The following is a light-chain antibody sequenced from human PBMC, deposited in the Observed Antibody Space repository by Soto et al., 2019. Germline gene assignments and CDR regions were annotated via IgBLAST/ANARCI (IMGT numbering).Light chain of an antibody. CDR1: QSISSW. CDR2: KAS. J-gene: IGKJ2*01. Sequence: DIQMTQSPSTLAASVGDRVTITCRASQSISSWLAWYQQKPGKAPKLLIYKASSLESGVPSRFSGSGSGTEFTLTISSLQPDDFATYYCQQYNSPMYPFGQGTKLEIK. V-gene: IGKV1-5*03. CDR3: QQYNSPMYP.